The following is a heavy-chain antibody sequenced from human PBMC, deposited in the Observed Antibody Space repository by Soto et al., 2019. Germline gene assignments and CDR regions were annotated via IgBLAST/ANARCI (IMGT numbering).Heavy chain of an antibody. CDR3: ARGGYYDSSGSRNYHYYGMDV. CDR2: ISAYNGNT. Sequence: ASVKVSCKASGYTFTSYGISWVRQAPGQGLEWMGWISAYNGNTNYAQKLQGRVTMTTDTSTSTAYMALRSLRLDDTAVYFCARGGYYDSSGSRNYHYYGMDVWGQGTTVTVSS. D-gene: IGHD3-22*01. CDR1: GYTFTSYG. V-gene: IGHV1-18*01. J-gene: IGHJ6*02.